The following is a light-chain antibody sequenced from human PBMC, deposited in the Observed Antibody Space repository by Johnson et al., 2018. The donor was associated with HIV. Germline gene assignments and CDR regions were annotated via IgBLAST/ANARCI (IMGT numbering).Light chain of an antibody. CDR2: DNN. Sequence: QSVLTQPPSVSAAPGQKVTISCSGSSSNIANNYVSWYQQLPGTAPKLLIYDNNKRPSGIPDRFSGSKSGTSATLGITGLQTGDEADYYCGTWDSSLSGVFGTGTKVTVL. CDR3: GTWDSSLSGV. V-gene: IGLV1-51*01. J-gene: IGLJ1*01. CDR1: SSNIANNY.